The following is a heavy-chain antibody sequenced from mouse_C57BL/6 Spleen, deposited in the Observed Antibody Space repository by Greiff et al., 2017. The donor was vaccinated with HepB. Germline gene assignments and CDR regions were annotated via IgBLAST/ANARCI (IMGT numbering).Heavy chain of an antibody. V-gene: IGHV1-72*01. CDR3: ARGPRTAQATLDY. CDR1: GYTFTSYW. J-gene: IGHJ2*01. D-gene: IGHD3-2*02. CDR2: IDPNSGGT. Sequence: QVQLKQPGAELVKPGASVKLSCKASGYTFTSYWMHWVKQRPGRGLEWIGRIDPNSGGTKYNEKFKSKATLTVDKPSSTAYMQLSSLTSEDSAVYYCARGPRTAQATLDYWGQGTTLTVSS.